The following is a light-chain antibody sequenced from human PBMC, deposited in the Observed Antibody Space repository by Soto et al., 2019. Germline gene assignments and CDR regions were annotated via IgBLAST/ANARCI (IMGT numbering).Light chain of an antibody. CDR1: TSNIGSSS. CDR2: DNY. Sequence: QSVLTQPPSVSTAPGQKVTISCSGSTSNIGSSSVSWYQQFPGQSPRLLIYDNYERPSGIPDRFSASNTGTSATLGITGLQAGDEADYFCGTRDSTSTFVVFGGGTQLTVL. J-gene: IGLJ2*01. V-gene: IGLV1-51*01. CDR3: GTRDSTSTFVV.